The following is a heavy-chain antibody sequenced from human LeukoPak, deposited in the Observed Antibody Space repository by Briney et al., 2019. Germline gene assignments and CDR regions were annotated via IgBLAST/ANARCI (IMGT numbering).Heavy chain of an antibody. Sequence: GGSLRLSCAASGFTLRSYAMHWVRQAPGRGLEWVAVISYDGSNKNYADSVKGRFTISRDISKNTLYLEMNSLRDDDTAVYYCAKDPSLGTAGYFDYWGQGTLVTVSS. J-gene: IGHJ4*02. V-gene: IGHV3-30*01. D-gene: IGHD6-13*01. CDR1: GFTLRSYA. CDR3: AKDPSLGTAGYFDY. CDR2: ISYDGSNK.